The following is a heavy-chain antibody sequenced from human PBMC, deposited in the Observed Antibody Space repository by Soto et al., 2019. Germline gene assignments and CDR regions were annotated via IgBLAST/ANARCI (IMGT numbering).Heavy chain of an antibody. CDR2: INYDGSSI. J-gene: IGHJ4*02. CDR1: GFTFSNAW. Sequence: GGSLRLSCAASGFTFSNAWMNWVRQAPGKGLVWVSRINYDGSSISYADSVKGRFTISRDNAKNTVYLQMNSLRVEDTAVYYCARDGTTLVPFDYWGQGTLVTVSS. CDR3: ARDGTTLVPFDY. V-gene: IGHV3-74*01. D-gene: IGHD1-7*01.